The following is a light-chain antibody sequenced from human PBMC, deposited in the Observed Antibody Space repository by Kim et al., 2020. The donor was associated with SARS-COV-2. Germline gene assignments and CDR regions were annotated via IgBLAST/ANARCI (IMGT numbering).Light chain of an antibody. CDR3: CSYAGSSTYV. V-gene: IGLV2-23*01. Sequence: GQSITISCTGTSRDVGSYNLVSWYQQHPGKAPKLMMYEGSKRPSGVSNRFSGSKSGNTASLTISGLQAEDEADYYCCSYAGSSTYVFGTGTKVTVL. J-gene: IGLJ1*01. CDR2: EGS. CDR1: SRDVGSYNL.